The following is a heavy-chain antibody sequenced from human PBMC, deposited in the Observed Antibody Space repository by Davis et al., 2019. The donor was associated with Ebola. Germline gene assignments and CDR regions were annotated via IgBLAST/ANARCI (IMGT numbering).Heavy chain of an antibody. CDR1: GFISSDYY. V-gene: IGHV3-72*01. D-gene: IGHD3-22*01. CDR3: ASSYHDISGYYYFDD. Sequence: SLKISCAASGFISSDYYLDWVRQAPRKGVELVARIRTKAKGYTTEYSPSVRGILTISRDDSTNSLYLQMNSLKTEYTAVYYCASSYHDISGYYYFDDRGQGTLVTVSS. CDR2: IRTKAKGYTT. J-gene: IGHJ4*02.